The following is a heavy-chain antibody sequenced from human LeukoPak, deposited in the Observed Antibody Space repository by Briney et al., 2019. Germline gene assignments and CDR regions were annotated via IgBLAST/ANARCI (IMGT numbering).Heavy chain of an antibody. V-gene: IGHV4-59*01. CDR2: IYYSWST. D-gene: IGHD5-18*01. CDR1: GGSISSYY. J-gene: IGHJ4*02. Sequence: SETLSLTCTVSGGSISSYYWSWIRQPPGKGLEWIGYIYYSWSTNYNPSLKSRVNISVDTSKNQFSLKLGSATAADTAVYYCARGGYGPFDYWGQGTLVTVSS. CDR3: ARGGYGPFDY.